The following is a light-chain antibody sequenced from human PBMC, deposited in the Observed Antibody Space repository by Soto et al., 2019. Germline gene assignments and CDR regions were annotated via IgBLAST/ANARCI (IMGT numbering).Light chain of an antibody. CDR3: QQYGSSRT. Sequence: EIVLTQSPATLSLSPGERATLSCGARQSVSSVYLAWYQQKPCLAPRLLIYDASSKATGIPDRFSGSGSETDFPLTISRREPEDFAVYYCQQYGSSRTFCQGTKVEIK. CDR2: DAS. J-gene: IGKJ1*01. V-gene: IGKV3D-20*01. CDR1: QSVSSVY.